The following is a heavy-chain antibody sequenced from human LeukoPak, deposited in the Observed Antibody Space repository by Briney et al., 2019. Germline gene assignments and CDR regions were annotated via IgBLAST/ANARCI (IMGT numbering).Heavy chain of an antibody. J-gene: IGHJ4*02. CDR3: ARDYGDYVSYFDY. CDR1: GFTFSSYE. Sequence: PGGSLRLSCAASGFTFSSYEMNWVRQAPGKGLEWVSYISRSGSTIYYADSVKGRFTISRDNAKNSLYLQMNSLRAEDTAVYYCARDYGDYVSYFDYWGQGTLVTVSS. CDR2: ISRSGSTI. V-gene: IGHV3-48*03. D-gene: IGHD4-17*01.